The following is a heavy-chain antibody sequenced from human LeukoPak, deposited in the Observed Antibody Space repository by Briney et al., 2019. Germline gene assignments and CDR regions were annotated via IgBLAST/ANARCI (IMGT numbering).Heavy chain of an antibody. CDR2: IYYNGNT. J-gene: IGHJ6*02. CDR3: ARGRSNYYGMDD. CDR1: GGSISSSSYY. Sequence: SETLSLTCTVSGGSISSSSYYWGWIRQPPGKGLEWIGYIYYNGNTNYSPSLKSRVTMSVDTSKNLFSLKVSSVTAADTAVYYCARGRSNYYGMDDWGQGTTVTVSS. V-gene: IGHV4-61*05. D-gene: IGHD1-26*01.